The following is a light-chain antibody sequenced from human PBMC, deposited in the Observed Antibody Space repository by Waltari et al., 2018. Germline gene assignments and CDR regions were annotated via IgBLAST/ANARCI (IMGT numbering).Light chain of an antibody. CDR2: DAS. J-gene: IGKJ2*01. CDR3: QQSYSTPYT. V-gene: IGKV1-5*01. Sequence: DIQMTQSPSTLSASVGDRVTITCRASQSISSRLAWYQQKPGKAPKLLIYDASILESGVPSRFSGSGSGTDFTLTISSLQPEDFATYYCQQSYSTPYTFGQGTKLEIK. CDR1: QSISSR.